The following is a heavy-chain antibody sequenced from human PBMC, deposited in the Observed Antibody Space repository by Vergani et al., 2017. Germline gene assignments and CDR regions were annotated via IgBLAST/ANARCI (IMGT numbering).Heavy chain of an antibody. CDR2: IYPGDSDS. CDR1: GYSFTSYW. D-gene: IGHD3-10*01. J-gene: IGHJ4*02. V-gene: IGHV5-51*01. CDR3: ARQEYYGSGSYSYDY. Sequence: EVQLVQSGAEVKKPGESLKISCKGSGYSFTSYWIGWVRQMPGKGLEGMGIIYPGDSDSRYSPSFQGRVTISADKSISTAYLQWSSLKASDTAMYYCARQEYYGSGSYSYDYWGQGTLVTVSS.